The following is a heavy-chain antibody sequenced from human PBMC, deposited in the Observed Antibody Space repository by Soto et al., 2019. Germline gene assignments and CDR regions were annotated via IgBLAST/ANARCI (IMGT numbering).Heavy chain of an antibody. CDR3: ALTRRSSLLEVAGPGFEY. Sequence: GSLRLSCAASGFNFGFFGMHWVRQAPCKGLEWLSVLSYEGSEEYYADSVRGRFTISRDNSKNTLFLQMDSPRVDDTGVYYCALTRRSSLLEVAGPGFEYWGQGTLVTVSS. CDR1: GFNFGFFG. CDR2: LSYEGSEE. D-gene: IGHD6-19*01. V-gene: IGHV3-30*03. J-gene: IGHJ4*02.